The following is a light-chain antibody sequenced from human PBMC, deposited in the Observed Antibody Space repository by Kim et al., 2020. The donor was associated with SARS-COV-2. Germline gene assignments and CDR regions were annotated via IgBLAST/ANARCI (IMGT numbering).Light chain of an antibody. Sequence: SYELTQPPSVSLSPGQTARITCSGDALPNLYVYWYQQKAGQAPVLVIFKDSERPSGIPERFSGSSSGTTVTLTIGGVQAEDAADYYCQSADSSGNWVFGGGTQLTVL. CDR2: KDS. CDR1: ALPNLY. J-gene: IGLJ3*02. V-gene: IGLV3-25*03. CDR3: QSADSSGNWV.